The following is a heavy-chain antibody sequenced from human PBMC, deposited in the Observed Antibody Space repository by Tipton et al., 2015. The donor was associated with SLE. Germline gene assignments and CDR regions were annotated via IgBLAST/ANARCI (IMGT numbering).Heavy chain of an antibody. J-gene: IGHJ4*02. CDR2: IYYGARR. CDR1: GGSITSSSYF. CDR3: AKGGAGGLFFDS. D-gene: IGHD3/OR15-3a*01. V-gene: IGHV3-23*03. Sequence: SLRLSCTVSGGSITSSSYFWGWIRQSPGKGLEWISIIYYGARRYSRDSVKGRFTISRDDSKNTLDLQMDSLRAEDTGIYYCAKGGAGGLFFDSWGQGTLVTVSS.